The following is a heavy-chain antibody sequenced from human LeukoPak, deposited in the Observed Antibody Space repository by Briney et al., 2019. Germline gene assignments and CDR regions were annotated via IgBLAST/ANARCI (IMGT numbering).Heavy chain of an antibody. CDR2: ISSSGSTI. CDR1: GFTFSDYS. V-gene: IGHV3-11*04. CDR3: ARAAAGRDGYYYYYYYMDV. Sequence: GGSLRLSCAASGFTFSDYSINWVRQAPGKGLEWVSYISSSGSTIYYADSVKGRFTISRDNAKNSLYLQMNSLRAEDTAVYYCARAAAGRDGYYYYYYYMDVWGKGTTVTVSS. D-gene: IGHD6-13*01. J-gene: IGHJ6*03.